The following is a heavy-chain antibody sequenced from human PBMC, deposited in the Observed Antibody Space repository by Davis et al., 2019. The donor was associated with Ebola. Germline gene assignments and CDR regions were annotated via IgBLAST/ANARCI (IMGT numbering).Heavy chain of an antibody. CDR2: INAGNGIT. D-gene: IGHD1-26*01. V-gene: IGHV1-3*01. J-gene: IGHJ5*02. Sequence: ASVKVSCKASGYTFANYAIHWVRQAPGQRLEWMGWINAGNGITKYSQNFQGSVTITRDTSATTAYMELSSLRSEDTAVYYCARGRWELLGRWLDPWGQGTLVTVSS. CDR3: ARGRWELLGRWLDP. CDR1: GYTFANYA.